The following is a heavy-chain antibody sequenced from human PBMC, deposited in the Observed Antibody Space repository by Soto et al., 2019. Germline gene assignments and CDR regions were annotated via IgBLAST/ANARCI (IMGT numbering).Heavy chain of an antibody. V-gene: IGHV3-23*01. Sequence: PGGSLRLSCAASGFTFSSYAMSWVRQAPGKGLEWVSAISGSGGRTYYADSVKGRFTISRHNSKNTLYMQMNSLRAEDTAVYYCAKDFSSGWFLDYWGQGTLVTAPQ. CDR3: AKDFSSGWFLDY. J-gene: IGHJ4*02. CDR2: ISGSGGRT. D-gene: IGHD6-19*01. CDR1: GFTFSSYA.